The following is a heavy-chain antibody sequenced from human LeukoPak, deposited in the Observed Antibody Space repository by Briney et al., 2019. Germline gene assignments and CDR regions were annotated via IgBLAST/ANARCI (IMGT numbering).Heavy chain of an antibody. D-gene: IGHD6-19*01. CDR2: IASTGDT. Sequence: GGSLRLSCAASGFSFSSYDMHWVRQAAGKGLEWVSAIASTGDTYYPDSVKGRFTISRDNAKNSLYLQMNSLTAGDTAVYYCARAVAGRSYRHFDLWGRGTLVTVSS. CDR3: ARAVAGRSYRHFDL. CDR1: GFSFSSYD. V-gene: IGHV3-13*01. J-gene: IGHJ2*01.